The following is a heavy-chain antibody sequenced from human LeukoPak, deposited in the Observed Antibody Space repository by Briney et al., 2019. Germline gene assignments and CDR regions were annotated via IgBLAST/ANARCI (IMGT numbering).Heavy chain of an antibody. D-gene: IGHD6-19*01. CDR3: AHRGGAVTGHYYFDY. CDR2: INSNDDK. CDR1: GFSLSTTGVG. J-gene: IGHJ4*02. V-gene: IGHV2-5*01. Sequence: SGPTLVKPTQTLTLTCTFSGFSLSTTGVGVGWIRQPPGKALEWLALINSNDDKRYSPSLRSRLTITRDTSKNQVVLTMTNMDPVDTATYYCAHRGGAVTGHYYFDYWGQGTLVTVSS.